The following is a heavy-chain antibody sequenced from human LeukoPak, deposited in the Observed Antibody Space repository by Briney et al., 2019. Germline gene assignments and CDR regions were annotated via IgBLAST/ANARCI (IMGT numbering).Heavy chain of an antibody. CDR2: ISYDGFNK. Sequence: GGSLRLSCAASGFTFSSYAMHWVRQAPGKGRERVAVISYDGFNKYYADSVKGRFTISRDNSKNMLYLQMNSLRAEDTAVYYCAREAGDSYYFDYWGQGTLVTVSS. V-gene: IGHV3-30-3*01. CDR1: GFTFSSYA. J-gene: IGHJ4*02. D-gene: IGHD7-27*01. CDR3: AREAGDSYYFDY.